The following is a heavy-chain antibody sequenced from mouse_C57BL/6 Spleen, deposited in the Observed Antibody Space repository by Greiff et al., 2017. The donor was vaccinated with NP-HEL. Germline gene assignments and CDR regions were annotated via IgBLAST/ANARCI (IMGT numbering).Heavy chain of an antibody. CDR2: IYPGDGDT. D-gene: IGHD4-1*01. J-gene: IGHJ2*01. CDR1: GYAFSSSW. V-gene: IGHV1-82*01. CDR3: ARSLGNY. Sequence: VQLQQSGPELVKPGASVKISCKASGYAFSSSWMNWVQQRPGKGLEWIGRIYPGDGDTNYNGKFKGKATLTADKSSSTAYMQLSSLTSEDSAVYFCARSLGNYWGQGTTLTVSS.